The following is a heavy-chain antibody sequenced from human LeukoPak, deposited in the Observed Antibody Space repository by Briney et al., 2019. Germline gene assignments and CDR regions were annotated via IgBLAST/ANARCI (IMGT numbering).Heavy chain of an antibody. CDR3: ARVPKVCSGGSCWDY. CDR2: IKQDGSEK. D-gene: IGHD2-15*01. V-gene: IGHV3-7*03. CDR1: GFTFSSYW. Sequence: GGSLRLSCAASGFTFSSYWMSWVRQAPGKGLEWVANIKQDGSEKYYVDSVKGRFTISRDNDKNSLYLQMNSLRAEDTAVYYCARVPKVCSGGSCWDYWGQGTLVTVSS. J-gene: IGHJ4*02.